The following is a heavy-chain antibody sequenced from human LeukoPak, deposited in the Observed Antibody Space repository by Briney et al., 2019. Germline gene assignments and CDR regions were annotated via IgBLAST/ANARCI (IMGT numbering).Heavy chain of an antibody. CDR1: GFTFSSHG. CDR3: ARDIAARRLDY. Sequence: PGGSLRLSCAASGFTFSSHGMHWVRQAPGKGLEWVAVIWYDGSNEYYADSVKGRFTISRDNSKNTVSLQMNSLRTDDTAVYYCARDIAARRLDYWGQGILVTVYS. CDR2: IWYDGSNE. D-gene: IGHD6-6*01. V-gene: IGHV3-33*01. J-gene: IGHJ4*02.